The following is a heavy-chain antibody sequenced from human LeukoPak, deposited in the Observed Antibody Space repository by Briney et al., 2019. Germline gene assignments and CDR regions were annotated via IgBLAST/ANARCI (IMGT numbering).Heavy chain of an antibody. V-gene: IGHV6-1*01. D-gene: IGHD6-13*01. Sequence: SQTLSLTCAISGDTISSNSAAWNWLSQSPSRGLEWLGRTYYRSKWYNDYAVSVKTRITNNPDQCKHQLCLQLSSETREETAVYKCAREERGYSSSRALDYWGQGTLVRVSS. CDR3: AREERGYSSSRALDY. J-gene: IGHJ4*02. CDR1: GDTISSNSAA. CDR2: TYYRSKWYN.